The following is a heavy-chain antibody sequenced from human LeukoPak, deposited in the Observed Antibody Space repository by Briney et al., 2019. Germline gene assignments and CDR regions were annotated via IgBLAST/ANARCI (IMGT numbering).Heavy chain of an antibody. CDR1: GFTFSSYG. J-gene: IGHJ6*03. Sequence: PGGSLRLSCVTSGFTFSSYGMHWVRQVPGKGLEWVAVISYDARSNYHVDSVKGRFTISRDNSKNTLYLQMNSLRAEDTAVYYCAGLYSSSWYFPYYMDVWGKGTTVTISS. CDR2: ISYDARSN. D-gene: IGHD6-13*01. CDR3: AGLYSSSWYFPYYMDV. V-gene: IGHV3-30*03.